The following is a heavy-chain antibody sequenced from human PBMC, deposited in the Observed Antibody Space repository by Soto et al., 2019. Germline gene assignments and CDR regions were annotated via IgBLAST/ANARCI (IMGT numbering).Heavy chain of an antibody. D-gene: IGHD5-12*01. J-gene: IGHJ2*01. V-gene: IGHV3-9*01. Sequence: EVQLVESGGGLVQPGRSLRLSCAASGFTFDDYAMHWVRQAPGKGLEWVSGISWNSGSIGYADSVKGRFTISRDNAKNSLYLQMHSLRAEDTALYYCAKDIKRRGYSGYQSPFDLWGRGTLVTVSS. CDR1: GFTFDDYA. CDR3: AKDIKRRGYSGYQSPFDL. CDR2: ISWNSGSI.